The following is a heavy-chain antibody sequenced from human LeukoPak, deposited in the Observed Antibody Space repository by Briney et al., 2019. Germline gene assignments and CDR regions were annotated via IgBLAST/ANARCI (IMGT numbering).Heavy chain of an antibody. D-gene: IGHD6-13*01. V-gene: IGHV3-7*03. CDR3: ARAAYSSTWYSRYFDL. CDR2: INQDGSKK. J-gene: IGHJ2*01. CDR1: GFTFSSYW. Sequence: PGGSLRLSCAASGFTFSSYWMNWVRQAPGKGLEWVANINQDGSKKYYVDSVKGRFTISRDNARNSLYLQMNSLRAEDTAVYYCARAAYSSTWYSRYFDLWGRGTLVTVSS.